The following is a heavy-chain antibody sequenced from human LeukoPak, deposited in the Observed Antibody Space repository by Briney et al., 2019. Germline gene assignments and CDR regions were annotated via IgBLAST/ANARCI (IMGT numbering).Heavy chain of an antibody. J-gene: IGHJ4*02. CDR2: IYYSGST. CDR1: GGSISSSSYY. Sequence: PSETLSLTCTVSGGSISSSSYYWGWIRQPPGKGLEWIGSIYYSGSTYYNPSLKSRVTISVDTSKNQFSLKLSSVTAADTAVYYCARRYSSGWYGDTFDYWGQGTLVTVSS. V-gene: IGHV4-39*01. CDR3: ARRYSSGWYGDTFDY. D-gene: IGHD6-19*01.